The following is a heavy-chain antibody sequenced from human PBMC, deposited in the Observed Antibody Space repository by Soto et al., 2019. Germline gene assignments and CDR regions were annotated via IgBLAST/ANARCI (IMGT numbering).Heavy chain of an antibody. CDR2: IWYDGSNK. CDR3: ARDTAPSDV. J-gene: IGHJ6*02. CDR1: GFIVSSYG. Sequence: GGSLRLSCAASGFIVSSYGMHWVRQAPGKGLEWVAVIWYDGSNKYNADSVKGRFTISRDNSKNTLYLQMNSLRADDTAVYYCARDTAPSDVWGQGTTVTVSS. D-gene: IGHD4-17*01. V-gene: IGHV3-33*01.